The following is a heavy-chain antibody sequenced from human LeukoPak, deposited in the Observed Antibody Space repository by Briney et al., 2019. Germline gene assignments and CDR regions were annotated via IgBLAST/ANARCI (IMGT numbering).Heavy chain of an antibody. J-gene: IGHJ4*02. Sequence: GGSLRLSCAVSGFSFSSRWMNWARQAPGKGLEWVANINPDGSGKYYVDSVKGRFSISRDSAKSSMYLQMDSLRAEDTAVYDCARGIHNSCDYWGQGALVTVSS. CDR2: INPDGSGK. CDR1: GFSFSSRW. D-gene: IGHD6-6*01. CDR3: ARGIHNSCDY. V-gene: IGHV3-7*05.